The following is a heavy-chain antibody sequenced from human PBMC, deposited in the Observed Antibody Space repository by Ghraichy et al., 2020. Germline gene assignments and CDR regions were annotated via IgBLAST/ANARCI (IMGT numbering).Heavy chain of an antibody. D-gene: IGHD1-26*01. V-gene: IGHV4-39*01. J-gene: IGHJ4*02. CDR3: ARHGGVGAFDY. CDR1: GGSISSSSYY. Sequence: SQTLSLTCTVSGGSISSSSYYWGWIRQPPGKGLEWIGSIYYSGSTYYNPSLKSRVTISVDTSKNQFSLKLSSVTAADTAVYYCARHGGVGAFDYWGQGTLVTVSS. CDR2: IYYSGST.